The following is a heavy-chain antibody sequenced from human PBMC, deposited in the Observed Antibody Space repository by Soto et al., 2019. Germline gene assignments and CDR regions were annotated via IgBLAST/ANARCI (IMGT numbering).Heavy chain of an antibody. CDR1: GFTFSSYA. Sequence: EVQLLESGGGLVQPGGSLRLSCAASGFTFSSYAMSWVRQAPGKGLEWVSAISGSGGSTYYADSVKGRFTISRDNSKNTLYLQMNSLRAEDTAVYYCAKPYDDIWGSYRPLDYFDYWGQGTLVTVSS. D-gene: IGHD3-16*02. CDR2: ISGSGGST. CDR3: AKPYDDIWGSYRPLDYFDY. V-gene: IGHV3-23*01. J-gene: IGHJ4*02.